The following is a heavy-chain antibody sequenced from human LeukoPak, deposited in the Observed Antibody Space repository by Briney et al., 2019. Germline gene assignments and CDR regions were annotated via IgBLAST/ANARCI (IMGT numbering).Heavy chain of an antibody. Sequence: ASVKVSCKASGYTFTAYYMHWVRQAPGQRLEWMGWVNSNSGGTNYAQKFQDRVTMTRDTFISTAYMGLHRLRSDDTAVYYCATAPLNGYSSGWYSFDYWGQGALVTVSS. CDR3: ATAPLNGYSSGWYSFDY. CDR1: GYTFTAYY. J-gene: IGHJ4*02. CDR2: VNSNSGGT. D-gene: IGHD6-19*01. V-gene: IGHV1-2*02.